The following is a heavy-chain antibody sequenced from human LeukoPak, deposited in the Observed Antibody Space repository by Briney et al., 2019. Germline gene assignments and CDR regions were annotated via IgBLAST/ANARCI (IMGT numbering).Heavy chain of an antibody. CDR3: VRDWGYDSSGYWQKYFDT. CDR1: GFTFSTFW. V-gene: IGHV3-74*01. CDR2: INHDGSST. J-gene: IGHJ4*02. D-gene: IGHD3-22*01. Sequence: GGSLRLSCATSGFTFSTFWMHWVRQAPGKGLVWVSRINHDGSSTNYADSVKGRLTISRDNAKNTLYLQMNSLRAEDTAVYYCVRDWGYDSSGYWQKYFDTWGQGTLVTVSS.